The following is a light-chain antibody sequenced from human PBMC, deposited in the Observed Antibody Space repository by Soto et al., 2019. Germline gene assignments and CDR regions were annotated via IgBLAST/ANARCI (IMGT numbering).Light chain of an antibody. Sequence: EIVMTQSPAALSVSPGERATLSCRASQSVSSALAWYQQKPGQAPRLLVYDVSSRAAGIPARFSASGSETEFTLTICSLQSEDFAVYYCQQYSNWPLTFGGGTKVEIK. CDR3: QQYSNWPLT. V-gene: IGKV3-15*01. CDR1: QSVSSA. J-gene: IGKJ4*01. CDR2: DVS.